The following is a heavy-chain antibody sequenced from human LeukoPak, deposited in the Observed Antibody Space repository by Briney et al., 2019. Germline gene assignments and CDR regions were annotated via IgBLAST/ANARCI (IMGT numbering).Heavy chain of an antibody. D-gene: IGHD3-22*01. CDR3: ARPVDYYDRQGFGY. Sequence: PSETLSLTCTVSGGSISSYYWSWIRQPPGKGLEWIGYIYYSGSTNYNPSLKSRVTISVDTSKNQFSLKLSSVTAADTAVYYCARPVDYYDRQGFGYWGQGTLVTVSS. J-gene: IGHJ4*02. CDR2: IYYSGST. CDR1: GGSISSYY. V-gene: IGHV4-59*08.